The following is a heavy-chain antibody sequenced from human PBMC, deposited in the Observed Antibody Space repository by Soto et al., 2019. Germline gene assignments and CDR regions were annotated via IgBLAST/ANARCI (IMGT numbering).Heavy chain of an antibody. CDR3: ARNRNWGIDY. D-gene: IGHD7-27*01. V-gene: IGHV6-1*01. J-gene: IGHJ4*02. CDR2: TYYRSKWYN. Sequence: QVQLQQSGPGLVKPSQTLSLTCVISGDSVSSNSVGWHWIRQSPSRGLGWLGRTYYRSKWYNDYALSGKSRITINSDTSKNQFSLQLNSVTPEDTAGYYCARNRNWGIDYWGQGTLVTVSS. CDR1: GDSVSSNSVG.